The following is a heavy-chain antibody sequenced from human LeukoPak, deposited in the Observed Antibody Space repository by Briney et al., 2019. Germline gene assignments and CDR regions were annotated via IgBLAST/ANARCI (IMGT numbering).Heavy chain of an antibody. CDR3: AKDLNERFGELLVY. CDR2: ISWNSANI. Sequence: PGGSLRLSCAASGFTFDDYAMHWVRQAPGKGLEWVSSISWNSANIGYADSVKGRFTISRDNAKNSLYLQMNSLRAEDTAVYYCAKDLNERFGELLVYWGQGTLVTVSS. D-gene: IGHD3-10*01. V-gene: IGHV3-9*01. J-gene: IGHJ4*02. CDR1: GFTFDDYA.